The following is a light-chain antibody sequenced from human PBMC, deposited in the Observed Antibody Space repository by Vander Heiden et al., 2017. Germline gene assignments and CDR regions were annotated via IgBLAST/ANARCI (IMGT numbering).Light chain of an antibody. CDR1: SSNIGINY. J-gene: IGLJ2*01. V-gene: IGLV1-47*01. CDR3: AVWDDSLSGPV. Sequence: QSVLTQPPSASGTPGQRLTISCSGSSSNIGINYVYWYQQLPGTAPKLLIYRHNQRPSGVPDRFSVSKSGTSASLAISGLRSEDEADYYCAVWDDSLSGPVFGGGTKLTVL. CDR2: RHN.